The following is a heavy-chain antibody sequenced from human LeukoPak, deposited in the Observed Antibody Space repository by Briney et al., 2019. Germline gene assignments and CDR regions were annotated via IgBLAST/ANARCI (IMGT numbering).Heavy chain of an antibody. D-gene: IGHD3-10*01. J-gene: IGHJ5*02. Sequence: PSETLSLTCTVSGGSISCYYWSWIRQPPGKGLEWIGYIYYSGSTNYNPSLKSRVTISVDTSKNQFSLKLSSVTAADTAVYYCARGLGRITMVRGVIPGWFDPWGQGTLVTVSS. CDR1: GGSISCYY. CDR2: IYYSGST. CDR3: ARGLGRITMVRGVIPGWFDP. V-gene: IGHV4-59*01.